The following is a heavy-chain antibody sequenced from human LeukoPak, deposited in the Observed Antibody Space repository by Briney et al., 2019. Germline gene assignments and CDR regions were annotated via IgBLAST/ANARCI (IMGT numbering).Heavy chain of an antibody. D-gene: IGHD5-24*01. V-gene: IGHV4-4*02. CDR2: IYHSGST. J-gene: IGHJ5*02. CDR3: AREGGAVEMATIHGPDYPQIINWFDP. Sequence: PSETLSLTCAVSGGSISSSNWWSWVRQPPGKGLEWIGEIYHSGSTNYNPSLKSRVTISVDKSKNQFSLKLSSVTAADTAVYYCAREGGAVEMATIHGPDYPQIINWFDPWGQGTLVTVSS. CDR1: GGSISSSNW.